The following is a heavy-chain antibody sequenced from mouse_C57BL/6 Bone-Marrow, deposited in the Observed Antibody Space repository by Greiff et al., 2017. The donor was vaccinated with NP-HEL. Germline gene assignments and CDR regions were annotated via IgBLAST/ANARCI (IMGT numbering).Heavy chain of an antibody. CDR2: IYPGNSDT. CDR1: GYTFTSYW. D-gene: IGHD1-1*01. CDR3: TRQADYYGSSYYAMDY. Sequence: EVQLQESGTVLARPGASVKMSCKTSGYTFTSYWMHWVKQRPGQGLEWIGAIYPGNSDTSYNQKFKGKAKLTAVTSASTAYMELSSLTNEDSAVYYCTRQADYYGSSYYAMDYWGQGTSVTVSS. V-gene: IGHV1-5*01. J-gene: IGHJ4*01.